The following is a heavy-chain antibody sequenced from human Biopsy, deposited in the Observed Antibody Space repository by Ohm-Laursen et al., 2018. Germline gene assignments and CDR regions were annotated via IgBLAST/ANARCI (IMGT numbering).Heavy chain of an antibody. J-gene: IGHJ4*02. CDR2: IRSKAKSYAT. CDR3: SLEGVGFDN. CDR1: GFTFSASA. Sequence: GSLRLSCAASGFTFSASAVHWVRQASGKGLAWVGRIRSKAKSYATAYAASVTGRFTISRDDSKNTTYLQMNSLKTEETSVYYCSLEGVGFDNGGQGTLVTVSS. V-gene: IGHV3-73*01. D-gene: IGHD1-26*01.